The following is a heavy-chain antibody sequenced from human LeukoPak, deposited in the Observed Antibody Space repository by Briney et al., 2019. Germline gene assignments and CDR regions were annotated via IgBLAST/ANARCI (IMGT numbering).Heavy chain of an antibody. Sequence: PGGSLRLSCAASGFTFRSYAMSWVRQAPGKGLEWVSAISGSGGSTYYADSVKGRFTISRDNSKNTLYLQMNSLRAEDTAVYYCAKGRTSDRSPTEDYWGQGTLVTVSS. J-gene: IGHJ4*02. CDR1: GFTFRSYA. CDR3: AKGRTSDRSPTEDY. V-gene: IGHV3-23*01. D-gene: IGHD1-14*01. CDR2: ISGSGGST.